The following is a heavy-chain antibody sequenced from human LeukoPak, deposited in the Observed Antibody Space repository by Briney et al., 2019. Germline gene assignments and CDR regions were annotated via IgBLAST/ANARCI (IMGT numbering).Heavy chain of an antibody. CDR2: IYYSGNT. CDR1: GVSIRSSNSY. J-gene: IGHJ4*02. Sequence: KSSETLSLTCTVSGVSIRSSNSYWGWIRQPPGKGLEWIGSIYYSGNTYYNASLKSQVSISIDTSKNQFSLKLTSVTAADTAVYYCARELHSGSYYFDYWGQGTLVTVSS. CDR3: ARELHSGSYYFDY. D-gene: IGHD1-26*01. V-gene: IGHV4-39*02.